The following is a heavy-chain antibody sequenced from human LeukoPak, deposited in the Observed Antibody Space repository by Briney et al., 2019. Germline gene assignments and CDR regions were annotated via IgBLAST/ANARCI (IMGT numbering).Heavy chain of an antibody. CDR2: IKQDGSEK. CDR1: GFTFSSYA. CDR3: ARYRHTAPDY. Sequence: EAGGSLRLSCAASGFTFSSYAMGWVRQAPGKGLEWVANIKQDGSEKYYVDSVKGRFTISRDNAKNSLYLQMNSLRAEDTAVYYCARYRHTAPDYWGQGTLVTVSS. D-gene: IGHD5-18*01. J-gene: IGHJ4*02. V-gene: IGHV3-7*01.